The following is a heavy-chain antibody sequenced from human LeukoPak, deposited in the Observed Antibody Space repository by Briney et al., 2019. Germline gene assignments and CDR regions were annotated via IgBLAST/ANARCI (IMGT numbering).Heavy chain of an antibody. Sequence: PSETLSLTCAAYGGSFSGYYWTWIRQTPEKGLEWIGEMNPSGSTNYNPSLKSRVTISVDTSKNQFSLELSSVTAADTAVYYCARGRQDVTMIVVVMTAVSYYLDVWGKGTTVTVS. J-gene: IGHJ6*03. CDR1: GGSFSGYY. CDR2: MNPSGST. D-gene: IGHD3-22*01. CDR3: ARGRQDVTMIVVVMTAVSYYLDV. V-gene: IGHV4-34*01.